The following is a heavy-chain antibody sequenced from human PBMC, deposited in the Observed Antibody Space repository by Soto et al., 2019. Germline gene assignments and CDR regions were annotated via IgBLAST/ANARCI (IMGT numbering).Heavy chain of an antibody. CDR3: ARGVDTAMVISWYFDL. CDR1: GFTFSSYG. CDR2: IWYDGSNK. Sequence: QVQLVESGGGVVQPGRSLRLSCAASGFTFSSYGMHWVRQAPGKGLEWVAVIWYDGSNKYYADSVKGRFTISRDNSKNTLYLQMNSLRAEDTAVYYCARGVDTAMVISWYFDLWGRGTLVTVSS. D-gene: IGHD5-18*01. V-gene: IGHV3-33*01. J-gene: IGHJ2*01.